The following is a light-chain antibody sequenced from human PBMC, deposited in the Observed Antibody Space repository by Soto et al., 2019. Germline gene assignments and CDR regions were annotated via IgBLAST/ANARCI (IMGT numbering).Light chain of an antibody. CDR1: TSDFGFYNY. CDR3: SSYTSSTDYV. CDR2: EVT. Sequence: QSALTQPASVSGSLGQSITISCTGTTSDFGFYNYVSWYQHHPGKAPKLLIYEVTNRHSGVSNRFSGSKSGNTASLTISGLQAEDEADYYCSSYTSSTDYVFGTGTKVTVL. J-gene: IGLJ1*01. V-gene: IGLV2-14*01.